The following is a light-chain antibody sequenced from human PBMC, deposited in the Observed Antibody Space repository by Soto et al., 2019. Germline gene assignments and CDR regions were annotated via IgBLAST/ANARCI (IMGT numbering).Light chain of an antibody. CDR1: SSNIGTNY. J-gene: IGLJ1*01. CDR3: ATWDDRLNGHV. Sequence: QSALTQPPSASGTPGQRVTVSCSGSSSNIGTNYVYWYQQLPGTAPTLLIYRNSQRPSGVPDRFSGSKSGTSASLAISGLRSEDEADYYSATWDDRLNGHVFGTGTKVTVL. CDR2: RNS. V-gene: IGLV1-47*01.